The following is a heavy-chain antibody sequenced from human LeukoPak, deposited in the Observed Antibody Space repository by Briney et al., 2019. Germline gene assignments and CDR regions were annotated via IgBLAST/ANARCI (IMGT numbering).Heavy chain of an antibody. CDR2: IRYDGSNK. CDR3: AEGGGRYCSSTSCYRKDY. J-gene: IGHJ4*02. D-gene: IGHD2-2*01. V-gene: IGHV3-30*02. Sequence: PGGSLRPSCAASGFTFSSYGMHWVRQAPGKGLEWVAFIRYDGSNKYYADSVKGRFTISRDNSKNTLYLQMNSLRAEDTAVYYCAEGGGRYCSSTSCYRKDYWGQGTLVTVSS. CDR1: GFTFSSYG.